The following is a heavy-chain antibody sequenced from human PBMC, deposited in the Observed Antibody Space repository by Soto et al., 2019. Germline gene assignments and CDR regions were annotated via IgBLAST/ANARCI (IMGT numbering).Heavy chain of an antibody. J-gene: IGHJ3*02. V-gene: IGHV4-31*03. CDR1: GDSISRIDYY. CDR3: AREGGSYDSGGYLIRGAFDI. Sequence: QVQLQESGPGLVKPSQTLSLTCSVSGDSISRIDYYWTWIRQHPEKGLEWIGNIYFRGNTYYSPSLESRLTRSVDTSKNQFALKLPSVTAADTAVYYCAREGGSYDSGGYLIRGAFDIWGQGTMVTVSS. CDR2: IYFRGNT. D-gene: IGHD3-22*01.